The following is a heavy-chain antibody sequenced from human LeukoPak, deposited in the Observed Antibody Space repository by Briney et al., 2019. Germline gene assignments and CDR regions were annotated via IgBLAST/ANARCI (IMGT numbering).Heavy chain of an antibody. CDR1: GFSFGRYG. Sequence: GGSLRLSCAVSGFSFGRYGMHWVRQAPGKGPESVALISYDGGNEDYVDSVKGRFTVSRDNSRNTLYLQMNSLRPEDTGVYYCAKDRSTYNVLTGYQDYWGQGTLVTVSS. J-gene: IGHJ4*02. CDR3: AKDRSTYNVLTGYQDY. CDR2: ISYDGGNE. V-gene: IGHV3-30*18. D-gene: IGHD3-9*01.